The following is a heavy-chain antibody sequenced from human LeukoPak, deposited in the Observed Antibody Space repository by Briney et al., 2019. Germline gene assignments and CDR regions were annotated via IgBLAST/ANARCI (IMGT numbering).Heavy chain of an antibody. D-gene: IGHD5-24*01. CDR2: IYSSGNT. J-gene: IGHJ3*02. V-gene: IGHV4-39*01. Sequence: SETLSLTCSVSGDSISRSSQYGGWIRQPRGKGLDWIVSIYSSGNTYYNPSLMSRVTIYAHPSNNQFSLKPSTLPADGTALYYCARVDGYNIDDAFDIWGQGTMVTVSS. CDR1: GDSISRSSQY. CDR3: ARVDGYNIDDAFDI.